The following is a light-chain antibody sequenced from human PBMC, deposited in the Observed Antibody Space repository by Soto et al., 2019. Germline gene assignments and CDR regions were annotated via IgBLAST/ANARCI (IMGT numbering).Light chain of an antibody. V-gene: IGKV3-11*01. CDR1: QSVSSY. CDR2: DAS. CDR3: QQRSNWPPIT. J-gene: IGKJ5*01. Sequence: EIVLTQSPATLSLSPGERATLSCRASQSVSSYLAWYQQKSGHAPRLLIYDASNRATGIPARFSGSGSGTDFTLTISSLEPEDFAVYYCQQRSNWPPITFGQGTRLEIK.